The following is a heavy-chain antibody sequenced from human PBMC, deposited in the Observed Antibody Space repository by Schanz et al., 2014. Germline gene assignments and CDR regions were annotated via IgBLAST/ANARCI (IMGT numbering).Heavy chain of an antibody. CDR2: IIPIHGIV. Sequence: QVQLVQSGAEVKKPGSSMKVSCKASGGTFSTYPINWLRQAPGQGLEWMGRIIPIHGIVNYAQRFQDRVRITADKSTFTAYMDVSSLRSEDTAVYYCASSGAGYSSSWDFDYWGQGTLVTVSA. CDR3: ASSGAGYSSSWDFDY. J-gene: IGHJ4*02. CDR1: GGTFSTYP. D-gene: IGHD6-13*01. V-gene: IGHV1-69*04.